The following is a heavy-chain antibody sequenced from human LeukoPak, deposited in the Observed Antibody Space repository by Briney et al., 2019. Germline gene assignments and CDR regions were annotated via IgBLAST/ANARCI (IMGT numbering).Heavy chain of an antibody. CDR1: GFTFSSYA. CDR3: AKGTATPGYLDY. V-gene: IGHV3-23*01. D-gene: IGHD1-1*01. Sequence: GGSLRLSCAASGFTFSSYAMNWARQAPGKGLEWVSAISGGGDTIYYTDSVKGRFTISRDNSKDTLYLQMNSLRVDDTAVYYCAKGTATPGYLDYWGQGTLVTVST. CDR2: ISGGGDTI. J-gene: IGHJ4*02.